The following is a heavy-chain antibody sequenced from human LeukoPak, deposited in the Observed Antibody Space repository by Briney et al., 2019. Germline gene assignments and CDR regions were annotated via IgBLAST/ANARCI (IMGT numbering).Heavy chain of an antibody. CDR1: GGSFSGYY. CDR3: ARGPHYYGSGRPNYYYYYGMDV. D-gene: IGHD3-10*01. Sequence: PSETLSLTCAVYGGSFSGYYWSWTRHPPRKGLEWIGEINHSGSTNYNPSLKSRVTISVDTSKNQFSLKLSSVTAADTAVYYCARGPHYYGSGRPNYYYYYGMDVWGQGTTVTVSS. V-gene: IGHV4-34*01. J-gene: IGHJ6*02. CDR2: INHSGST.